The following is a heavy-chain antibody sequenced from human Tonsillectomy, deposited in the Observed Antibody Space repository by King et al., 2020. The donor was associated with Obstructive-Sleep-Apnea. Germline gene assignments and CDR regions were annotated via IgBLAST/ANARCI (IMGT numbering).Heavy chain of an antibody. J-gene: IGHJ2*01. V-gene: IGHV3-9*01. CDR1: GFSFDDYA. CDR2: ISWNSGSI. Sequence: VQLVESGGGLLQPGRSLRLSCAASGFSFDDYAMHWFRQAPGKGLEWVAGISWNSGSIGYEDSVDGRFTISRENAKNSLYLQMNSLRAEDTALYYCAKGAVNLRGPFYWYFDLWGRGTLVTVSS. CDR3: AKGAVNLRGPFYWYFDL.